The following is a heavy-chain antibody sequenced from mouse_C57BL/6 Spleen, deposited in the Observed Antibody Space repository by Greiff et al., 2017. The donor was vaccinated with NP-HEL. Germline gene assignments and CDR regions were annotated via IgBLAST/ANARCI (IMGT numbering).Heavy chain of an antibody. CDR2: INPNNGGT. V-gene: IGHV1-18*01. CDR3: ARGWDYGSRGGFDY. D-gene: IGHD1-1*01. CDR1: GYTFTDYN. Sequence: VHVKQSGPELVKPGASVKIPCKASGYTFTDYNMDWVKQSHGKSLEWIGDINPNNGGTIYNQKFKGKATLTVDKSSSTAYMELRSLTSEDTSVYYCARGWDYGSRGGFDYWGQGTTLTVSS. J-gene: IGHJ2*01.